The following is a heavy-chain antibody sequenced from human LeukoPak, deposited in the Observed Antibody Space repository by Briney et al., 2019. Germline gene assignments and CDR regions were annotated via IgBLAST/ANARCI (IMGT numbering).Heavy chain of an antibody. V-gene: IGHV4-39*01. CDR2: IYYSGST. Sequence: SETLSLTCTVSGGSISGSSYYWGWIRQPPGKGLEWIGSIYYSGSTYYNPSLKSRVTISVDTSKNQFSLKLSSVTAADTAVYYCARADIVVEWGQGTLVTVSS. J-gene: IGHJ1*01. CDR1: GGSISGSSYY. D-gene: IGHD2-2*01. CDR3: ARADIVVE.